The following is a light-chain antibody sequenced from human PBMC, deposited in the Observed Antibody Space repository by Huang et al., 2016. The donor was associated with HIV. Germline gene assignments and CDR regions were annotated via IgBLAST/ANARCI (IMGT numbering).Light chain of an antibody. Sequence: EIVMTQSPGTLSLSPGERATLSCRTSQSVSSNLAWYQQKPGQAPRLLIYGASTRATGVPARFSGSGSGTEFTLTISSLQSDDFVVYYCQQYQDWPRTFGQGTKVEIK. CDR3: QQYQDWPRT. V-gene: IGKV3-15*01. CDR1: QSVSSN. J-gene: IGKJ1*01. CDR2: GAS.